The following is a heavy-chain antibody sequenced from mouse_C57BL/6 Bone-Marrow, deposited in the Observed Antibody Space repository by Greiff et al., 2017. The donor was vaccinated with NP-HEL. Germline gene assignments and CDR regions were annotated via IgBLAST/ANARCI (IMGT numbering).Heavy chain of an antibody. V-gene: IGHV7-3*01. CDR3: ARWMGLYAMDY. CDR1: GFTFTDYY. CDR2: IRHKANGYTT. Sequence: EVKLVESGGGLVQPGGSLSLSCAASGFTFTDYYMNWVRQPPGKALEWLGFIRHKANGYTTEYSVSVKGRFTISRANSQSILYLKMNALRAEDSATYYCARWMGLYAMDYWGQGTSVTVSS. J-gene: IGHJ4*01. D-gene: IGHD2-3*01.